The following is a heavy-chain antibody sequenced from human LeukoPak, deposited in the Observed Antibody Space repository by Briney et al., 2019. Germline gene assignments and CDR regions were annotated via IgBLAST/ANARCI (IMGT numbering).Heavy chain of an antibody. J-gene: IGHJ6*03. D-gene: IGHD3-10*01. V-gene: IGHV3-21*01. CDR1: GFTFRSYS. CDR2: ISNSGTYI. Sequence: GGSLRLSCAASGFTFRSYSMNWVRQAPGKGLEWVSSISNSGTYIYYADSVKGRFTISRDNSKNTLYLQMNSLKGDDTAVYYCAKDSAFYYIDVWGKGTTVIISS. CDR3: AKDSAFYYIDV.